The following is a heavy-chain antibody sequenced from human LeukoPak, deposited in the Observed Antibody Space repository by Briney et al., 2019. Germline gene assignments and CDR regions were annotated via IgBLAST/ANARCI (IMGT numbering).Heavy chain of an antibody. CDR1: GYSFTSYW. J-gene: IGHJ5*02. Sequence: GESLKISCKGSGYSFTSYWIGWVRQMPGKGLEWMGIIYPGDSDTRYSPSFQGQVTISADTSISTAYLQWSSMKASDTAMYYCARHGGDYYDSSGAWFEPWGQGTLVTVAS. CDR2: IYPGDSDT. D-gene: IGHD3-22*01. CDR3: ARHGGDYYDSSGAWFEP. V-gene: IGHV5-51*01.